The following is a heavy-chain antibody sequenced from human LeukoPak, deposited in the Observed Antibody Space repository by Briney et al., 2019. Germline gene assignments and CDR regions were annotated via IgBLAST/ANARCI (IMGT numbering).Heavy chain of an antibody. CDR3: ANLPTGKY. Sequence: PGGSLRLSCAASGFTFSSYAMSWVRQAPGKGLEWVSVIYSGGSAYYADSLKGRFTISRDNSKNTLYLQMNSLTAEDTAVYYCANLPTGKYWGQGTLATVSS. V-gene: IGHV3-23*03. CDR1: GFTFSSYA. CDR2: IYSGGSA. J-gene: IGHJ4*02. D-gene: IGHD2-8*02.